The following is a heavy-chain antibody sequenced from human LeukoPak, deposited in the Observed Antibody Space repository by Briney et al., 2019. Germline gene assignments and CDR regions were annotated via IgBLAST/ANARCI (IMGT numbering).Heavy chain of an antibody. CDR3: ARDDDFWSGYYSKDDY. Sequence: GGSLRLSCAASGFTFSSYSMNWVRQAPGKGLEWVSYISSSSSTIYYADSVKGRFTISRDNAKNSLYLQMNSLRAEDTAEYYCARDDDFWSGYYSKDDYWGQGTLVTVSS. V-gene: IGHV3-48*01. CDR2: ISSSSSTI. J-gene: IGHJ4*02. D-gene: IGHD3-3*01. CDR1: GFTFSSYS.